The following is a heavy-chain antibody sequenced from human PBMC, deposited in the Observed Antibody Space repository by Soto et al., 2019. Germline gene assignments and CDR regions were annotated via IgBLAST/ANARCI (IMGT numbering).Heavy chain of an antibody. CDR3: ARDYLVIPHRVIDY. CDR1: GFTFDDYA. V-gene: IGHV3-9*01. Sequence: EVQLVESGGGLVQPGRSLRLSCAASGFTFDDYAMHWVRQAPGKGLEWVSGISWNSGSIGYADSVKGRFTISRDNSKNTLYLQMNSLRAEDTAVYYCARDYLVIPHRVIDYWGQGTLVTVSS. J-gene: IGHJ4*02. D-gene: IGHD2-15*01. CDR2: ISWNSGSI.